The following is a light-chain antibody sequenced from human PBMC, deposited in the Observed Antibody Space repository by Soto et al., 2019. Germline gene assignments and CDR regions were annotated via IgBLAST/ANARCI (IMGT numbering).Light chain of an antibody. Sequence: EMVLTQSPDTLSLSQGETATLSCRASQSVTMSYLAWYQQRPGQAPRLLIYGASSRAAGIPDRFSGSGSGTDFTLTISRLEPEDFAVYYCQQYGSSRTFGQGTKLEI. CDR2: GAS. CDR1: QSVTMSY. V-gene: IGKV3-20*01. CDR3: QQYGSSRT. J-gene: IGKJ2*01.